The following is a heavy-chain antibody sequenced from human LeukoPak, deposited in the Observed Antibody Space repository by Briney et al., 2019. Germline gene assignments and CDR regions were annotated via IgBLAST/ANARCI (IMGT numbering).Heavy chain of an antibody. Sequence: GGSLRLSCAAPGITFSSYSMSWVRQAPGKGLEWVSSISFSGTTTYYADSVKGRFTVSRDNSKNTLYLQMDGLRAEDTAVYYCARDPTELQLLSYYFDYWGQGTLVAVSS. CDR1: GITFSSYS. CDR3: ARDPTELQLLSYYFDY. V-gene: IGHV3-23*01. J-gene: IGHJ4*02. D-gene: IGHD2-2*01. CDR2: ISFSGTTT.